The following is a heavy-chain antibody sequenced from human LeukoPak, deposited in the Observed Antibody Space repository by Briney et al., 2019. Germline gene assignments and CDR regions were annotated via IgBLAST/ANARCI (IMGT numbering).Heavy chain of an antibody. V-gene: IGHV3-30*18. CDR2: ISYDGSNK. D-gene: IGHD4-17*01. J-gene: IGHJ4*02. Sequence: QTGGSLRLSCAASGFTFSSYGMHWVRQAPGKGLEWVAVISYDGSNKYYADSVKGRFTISRDNSKNTLYLQMNSLRAEDTAVYYCAKALYGDGPNFDYWGQGTLVTVSS. CDR1: GFTFSSYG. CDR3: AKALYGDGPNFDY.